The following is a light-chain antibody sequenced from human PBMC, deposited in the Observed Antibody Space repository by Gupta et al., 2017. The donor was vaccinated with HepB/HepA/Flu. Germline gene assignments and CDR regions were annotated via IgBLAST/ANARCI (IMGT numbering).Light chain of an antibody. V-gene: IGLV2-14*03. CDR3: SSYTSSNVV. CDR2: DVS. CDR1: SSDVRGYNY. Sequence: QSALTHPAHASGAPGQPIIISCTGTSSDVRGYNYVSWYQHHPGKAPKLMIYDVSNRPSGVSNRFSGSKSGNTASLTISGLQAEDEADYYCSSYTSSNVVFGGGTKLTVL. J-gene: IGLJ2*01.